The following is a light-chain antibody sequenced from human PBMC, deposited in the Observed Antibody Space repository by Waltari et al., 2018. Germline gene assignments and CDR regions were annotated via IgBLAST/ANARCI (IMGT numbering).Light chain of an antibody. J-gene: IGLJ3*02. Sequence: QAGLTQPPSVSKDLRQTATLTCTGTSNNVGYRGAGWLQQRQGHPPNLLSYSNNNRPSRTSKRFSATRSGKPASLTISTLQPADEADYYGSSWDTSLGAWVFGGGTKLTVL. CDR2: SNN. CDR1: SNNVGYRG. CDR3: SSWDTSLGAWV. V-gene: IGLV10-54*04.